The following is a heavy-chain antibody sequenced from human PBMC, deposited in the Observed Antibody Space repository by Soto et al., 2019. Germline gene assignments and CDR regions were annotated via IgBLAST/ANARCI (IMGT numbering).Heavy chain of an antibody. J-gene: IGHJ4*02. CDR3: AKLASYSGDYGGFHY. CDR2: IRGSGSST. CDR1: GFTFSSHA. Sequence: GGSLRLSCAASGFTFSSHALSWVRQAPGQGLECVSSIRGSGSSTYYADSVKGRFTISRDNSNNTLYLQMNSLSAEDTALYFCAKLASYSGDYGGFHYWVQGPPFTVSS. V-gene: IGHV3-23*01. D-gene: IGHD4-17*01.